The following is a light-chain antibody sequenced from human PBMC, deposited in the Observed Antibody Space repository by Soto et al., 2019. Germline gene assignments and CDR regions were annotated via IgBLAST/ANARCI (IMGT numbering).Light chain of an antibody. J-gene: IGKJ2*01. V-gene: IGKV3-20*01. CDR2: GAS. CDR1: QTLNSKY. CDR3: LQYGPSVPMYT. Sequence: EIVLTQSPGTLSLSPGERATLSYRTSQTLNSKYLAWYQQKPVQAPRLLIYGASTSATGITDRFTVRGSGTDFTLTISRLEPEDYAIYYCLQYGPSVPMYTFGQGTKLVIK.